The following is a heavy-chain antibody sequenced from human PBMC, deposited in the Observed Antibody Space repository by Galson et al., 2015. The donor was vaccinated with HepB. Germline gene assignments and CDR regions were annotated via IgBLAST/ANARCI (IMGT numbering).Heavy chain of an antibody. J-gene: IGHJ3*02. V-gene: IGHV3-48*02. CDR3: ARDNMVAGAVDI. CDR2: ISSSSTI. Sequence: SLRLSCAASGFTFSYYNMDWVRQAPGKGLEWVSYISSSSTIYYAESVKGRFTISRDNANNSLYLQMNSLRDEDTAVYYCARDNMVAGAVDIWGQGTMVTVSP. D-gene: IGHD5-12*01. CDR1: GFTFSYYN.